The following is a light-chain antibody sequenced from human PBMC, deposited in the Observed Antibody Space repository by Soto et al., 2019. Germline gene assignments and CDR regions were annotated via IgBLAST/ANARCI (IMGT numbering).Light chain of an antibody. CDR2: AAS. Sequence: DIQMTQSPSSLSASVGDGVTITCRASQDIIRHLNWYQHKPGRAPRLLIYAASTLQSGVPSRFSGSGSGPDFTLTISSLQPEDSATYFCQQLNSYPQTVGQGTRLEIK. CDR1: QDIIRH. J-gene: IGKJ5*01. CDR3: QQLNSYPQT. V-gene: IGKV1-9*01.